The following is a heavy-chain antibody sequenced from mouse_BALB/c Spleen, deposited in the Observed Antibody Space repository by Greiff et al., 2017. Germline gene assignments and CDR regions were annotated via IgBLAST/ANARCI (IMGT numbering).Heavy chain of an antibody. CDR2: ISSGGST. Sequence: EVKLMESGGGLVKPGGSLKLSCAASGFTFSSYAMSWVRQTPEKRLEWVASISSGGSTYYPDSVKGRFTISRDNARNILYLQMSSLRSEDTAMYYCARMDYGSSFAYWGQGTLVTVSA. J-gene: IGHJ3*01. CDR3: ARMDYGSSFAY. CDR1: GFTFSSYA. V-gene: IGHV5-6-5*01. D-gene: IGHD1-1*01.